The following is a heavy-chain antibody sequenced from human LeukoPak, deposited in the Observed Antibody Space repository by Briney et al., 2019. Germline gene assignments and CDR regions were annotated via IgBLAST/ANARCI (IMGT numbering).Heavy chain of an antibody. CDR2: ISSSSSYI. J-gene: IGHJ4*02. Sequence: GGSLRLSCAASGFTFSSYSMNWVRQAPGKGLEWVSSISSSSSYIYYADSVKGRFTIPRDNAKNSLYLQMNSLRAEDTAVYYRARDAGYYYGSGSSSDYWGQGTLVTVSS. CDR1: GFTFSSYS. V-gene: IGHV3-21*01. CDR3: ARDAGYYYGSGSSSDY. D-gene: IGHD3-10*01.